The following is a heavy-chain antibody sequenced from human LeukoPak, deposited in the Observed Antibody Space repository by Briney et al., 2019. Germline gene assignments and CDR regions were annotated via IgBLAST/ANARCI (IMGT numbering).Heavy chain of an antibody. CDR1: GGSISNHY. CDR3: ARDRSPEHYYDSSHWDYYYGMDV. Sequence: SETLSLTCTVSGGSISNHYWSWIRQPPGKGLEWIGYIYYSGSTNYNPSLKSRVTISVDTSKNQFSLKLSSVTAADTAVYYCARDRSPEHYYDSSHWDYYYGMDVWGQGTTVTVSS. V-gene: IGHV4-59*11. CDR2: IYYSGST. D-gene: IGHD3-22*01. J-gene: IGHJ6*02.